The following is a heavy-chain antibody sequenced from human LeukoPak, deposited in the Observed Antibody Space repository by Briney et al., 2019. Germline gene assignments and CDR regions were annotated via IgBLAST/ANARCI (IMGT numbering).Heavy chain of an antibody. Sequence: PGRSLRLSCAASGFTFSSYGMHWVRQAPGKGLEWVAVISYDGSNKYYADSVKGRFTISRDNAKNSLYQQMNSLRAEDTAVYYCARDLRWYDWYFDLWGRGTLVTVSS. V-gene: IGHV3-30*03. D-gene: IGHD4-23*01. CDR2: ISYDGSNK. CDR3: ARDLRWYDWYFDL. CDR1: GFTFSSYG. J-gene: IGHJ2*01.